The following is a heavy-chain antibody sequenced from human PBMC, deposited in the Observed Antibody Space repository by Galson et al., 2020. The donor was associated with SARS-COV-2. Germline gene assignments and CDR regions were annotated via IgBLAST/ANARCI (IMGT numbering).Heavy chain of an antibody. Sequence: ASVKVSCKASGYTFTSYYMHWVRQDPGQGLEWMGIINPSGGSTSYAQKFQGRVTMTRDTSTSTVYMELSSLRSEDTAVYYCARDGWAVAGTPIGPIDYWGQGTLVTVSS. CDR3: ARDGWAVAGTPIGPIDY. J-gene: IGHJ4*02. D-gene: IGHD6-19*01. CDR2: INPSGGST. V-gene: IGHV1-46*01. CDR1: GYTFTSYY.